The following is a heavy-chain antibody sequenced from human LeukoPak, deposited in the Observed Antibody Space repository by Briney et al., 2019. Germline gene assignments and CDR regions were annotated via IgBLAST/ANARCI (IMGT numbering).Heavy chain of an antibody. Sequence: PGGSLRLSCAASGFTFNSFEMNWVRQAPGKGLEWVGRIKSKTDGGTTDYAAPVKGRFTISRDDSKNTLYLRMNSLKTEDTAVYYCTTDLAPYSSGPGFDYWGQGTLVTVSS. CDR1: GFTFNSFE. CDR2: IKSKTDGGTT. D-gene: IGHD6-19*01. V-gene: IGHV3-15*01. CDR3: TTDLAPYSSGPGFDY. J-gene: IGHJ4*02.